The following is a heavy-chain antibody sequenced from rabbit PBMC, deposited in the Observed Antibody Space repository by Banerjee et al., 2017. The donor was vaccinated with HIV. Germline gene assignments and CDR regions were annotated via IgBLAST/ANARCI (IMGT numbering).Heavy chain of an antibody. J-gene: IGHJ4*01. CDR3: ARDLAAVTGWNFGL. Sequence: QEQLEESGGGLVQPGGSLKLSCKASGFDFSSYGVSWVRQAPGKGLEWIACINTSSGNTVYASWAKGRFTISRTSSTTVTLQMTSLTAADTATYFCARDLAAVTGWNFGLWGPGTLVTVS. CDR1: GFDFSSYG. CDR2: INTSSGNT. V-gene: IGHV1S45*01. D-gene: IGHD7-1*01.